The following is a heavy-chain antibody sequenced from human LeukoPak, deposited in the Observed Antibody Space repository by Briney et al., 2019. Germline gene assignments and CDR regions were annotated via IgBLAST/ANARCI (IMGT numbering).Heavy chain of an antibody. J-gene: IGHJ4*02. Sequence: GGSLRLSCAASGFTLSIYSMNWVRQAPGKGLEWVSYISDSSSTIYYTDSVKGRFTISRDNAKSSLYLQMNSLRAEDTAVYYCAKDRVRNFDYWGQGTLVTVSS. CDR1: GFTLSIYS. D-gene: IGHD1-1*01. CDR2: ISDSSSTI. CDR3: AKDRVRNFDY. V-gene: IGHV3-48*01.